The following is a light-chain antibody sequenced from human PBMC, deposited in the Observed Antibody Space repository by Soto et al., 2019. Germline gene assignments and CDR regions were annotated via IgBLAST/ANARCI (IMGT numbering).Light chain of an antibody. V-gene: IGKV4-1*01. Sequence: DIVMTQSPDSLAVSLGERATINCKSSQSVLFSPSNKNYLSWYQQKPGQTPKLLIYWASTRGSGVPDRFSGSGSGTDFTLTISSLQAEDVAVYYCQQYRSTPFTFGQGTKLEIK. CDR3: QQYRSTPFT. CDR2: WAS. J-gene: IGKJ2*01. CDR1: QSVLFSPSNKNY.